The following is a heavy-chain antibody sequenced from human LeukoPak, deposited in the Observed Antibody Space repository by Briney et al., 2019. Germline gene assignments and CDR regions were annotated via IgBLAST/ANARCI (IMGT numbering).Heavy chain of an antibody. CDR3: AREIKYYYDSSGYLRFDY. Sequence: GGSLRLSCAASGFTFSSYSMNWVRQAPGKGLEWVSSISSSGSYIYYADSVKGRFTISRDNAKNSLYLQMNSLRAEDTAVYYCAREIKYYYDSSGYLRFDYWGQGTLVTVSS. CDR2: ISSSGSYI. J-gene: IGHJ4*02. V-gene: IGHV3-21*01. D-gene: IGHD3-22*01. CDR1: GFTFSSYS.